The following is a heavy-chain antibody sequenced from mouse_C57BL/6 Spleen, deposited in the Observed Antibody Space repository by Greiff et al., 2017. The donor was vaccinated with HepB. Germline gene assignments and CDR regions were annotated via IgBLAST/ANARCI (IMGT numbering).Heavy chain of an antibody. CDR1: GFTFSNYW. J-gene: IGHJ1*03. CDR2: IRLKSDNYAT. Sequence: EVKLQESGGGLVQPGGSMKLSCVASGFTFSNYWMNWVRQSPEKGLEWVAQIRLKSDNYATHYAESVKGRFTISRDDSKSSVYLQMNNLRAEDTGIYYCTRVTTGYFDVWGTGTTVTVSS. CDR3: TRVTTGYFDV. V-gene: IGHV6-3*01. D-gene: IGHD2-5*01.